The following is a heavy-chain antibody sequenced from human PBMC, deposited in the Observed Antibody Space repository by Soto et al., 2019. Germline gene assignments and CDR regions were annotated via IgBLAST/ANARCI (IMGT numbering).Heavy chain of an antibody. Sequence: GGSLRLSCAASGFTFSSYAMHWVRQAPGKGLEWVAVISYDGSNKYYADSVKGRFTISRDNSKNTLYLQMNSLRAEDTAVYYCARVSYYDSSGYYSTGLDCWGQGTLVTV. J-gene: IGHJ4*02. CDR2: ISYDGSNK. D-gene: IGHD3-22*01. CDR3: ARVSYYDSSGYYSTGLDC. CDR1: GFTFSSYA. V-gene: IGHV3-30-3*01.